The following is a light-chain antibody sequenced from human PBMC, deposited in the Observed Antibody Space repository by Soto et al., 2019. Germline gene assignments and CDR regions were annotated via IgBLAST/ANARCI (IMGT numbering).Light chain of an antibody. Sequence: QSALTQPPSASGSPGQSVTISCTGTSSEVGGYNYVSWYQQHPGKAPILMIYEVSKRPSGVPDRFSGSKSGNTASLTVSGLPDEDEADYYCSSYAGSSNLVFGGGTKLTVL. V-gene: IGLV2-8*01. J-gene: IGLJ2*01. CDR1: SSEVGGYNY. CDR3: SSYAGSSNLV. CDR2: EVS.